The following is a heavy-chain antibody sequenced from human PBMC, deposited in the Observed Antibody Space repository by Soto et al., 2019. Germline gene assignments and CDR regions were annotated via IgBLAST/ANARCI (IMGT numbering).Heavy chain of an antibody. CDR2: INHSGST. D-gene: IGHD4-17*01. V-gene: IGHV4-34*01. CDR1: GGSFSGYY. J-gene: IGHJ4*02. CDR3: ARDGYGAIDY. Sequence: PSETLSLTCAVYGGSFSGYYWSWIRQPPGKGLEWIGEINHSGSTNYNPSLKSRVTISVDTSKNQFSLKLSSVTSVDMVVYYCARDGYGAIDYWGQGTLVTVSS.